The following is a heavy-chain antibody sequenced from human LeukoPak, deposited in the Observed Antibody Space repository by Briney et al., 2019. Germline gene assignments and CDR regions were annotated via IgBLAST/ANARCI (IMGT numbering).Heavy chain of an antibody. CDR3: ARHLIRGSGFARFNLDAFDI. V-gene: IGHV4-39*01. D-gene: IGHD6-19*01. J-gene: IGHJ3*02. CDR2: IYYSGST. CDR1: GGSISSSSYY. Sequence: PSEPLSLTCTVSGGSISSSSYYWGWIRQPPGKGLEWIGSIYYSGSTYYNPSLKSRVTISVDTSKNQFSLKLSSGTAADTSVYYCARHLIRGSGFARFNLDAFDIWDQGTMVTVSS.